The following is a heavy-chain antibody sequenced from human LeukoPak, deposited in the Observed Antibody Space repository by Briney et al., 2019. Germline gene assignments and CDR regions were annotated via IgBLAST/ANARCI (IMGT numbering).Heavy chain of an antibody. D-gene: IGHD4-11*01. CDR1: GFTFSSYS. Sequence: GGSLRLSCAASGFTFSSYSMNWVRQAPGKGLAWVSYIISSSSSMYYADSVKGRFTISRDNAKNSLYLQMNSLRAEDTAVYYCARDRGNYVIEAFDIWGQGTMVTVSS. CDR2: IISSSSSM. CDR3: ARDRGNYVIEAFDI. J-gene: IGHJ3*02. V-gene: IGHV3-48*04.